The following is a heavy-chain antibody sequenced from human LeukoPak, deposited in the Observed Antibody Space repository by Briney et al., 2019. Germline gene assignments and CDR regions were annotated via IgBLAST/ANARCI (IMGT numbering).Heavy chain of an antibody. CDR1: RGSISSYY. D-gene: IGHD6-6*01. CDR2: MYDRGSP. Sequence: SETLSLTCAVSRGSISSYYWSWIRQPPGKGLEWIGYMYDRGSPNYNPSLRSGVTTSVDTSKNHFSLNMSSVPAADTAIYYCARGLTSYSRSSYWFDPWGQGTLVTVSS. V-gene: IGHV4-59*01. CDR3: ARGLTSYSRSSYWFDP. J-gene: IGHJ5*02.